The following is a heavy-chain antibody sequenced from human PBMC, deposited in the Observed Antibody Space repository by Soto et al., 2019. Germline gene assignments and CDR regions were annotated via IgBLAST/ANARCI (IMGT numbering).Heavy chain of an antibody. D-gene: IGHD2-21*02. Sequence: GGSLRLSCAASGFTFSSYGMHWVRQAPGKELEWVAVIWYDGSNKYYADSVKGRLTICRDNSKNTLYLQMNSLRGEDTAVYYCARDLWGYCGADCYPMDVWGQGTTVTVSS. J-gene: IGHJ6*01. CDR1: GFTFSSYG. CDR2: IWYDGSNK. V-gene: IGHV3-33*08. CDR3: ARDLWGYCGADCYPMDV.